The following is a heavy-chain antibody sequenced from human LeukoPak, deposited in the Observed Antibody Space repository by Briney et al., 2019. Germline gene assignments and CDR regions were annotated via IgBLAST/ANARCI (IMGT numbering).Heavy chain of an antibody. CDR2: ISDSGGST. CDR1: GFAFSSYA. CDR3: AKSRLGIGYGSTWYPGDY. J-gene: IGHJ4*02. Sequence: GGSLRLSCAASGFAFSSYAMSWVRQAPGKGLEWVSAISDSGGSTYYAGSVKGRFTISRDNSKNTLFLQMNSLRAEDTAVYYCAKSRLGIGYGSTWYPGDYWGQGTLVTVSS. D-gene: IGHD6-13*01. V-gene: IGHV3-23*01.